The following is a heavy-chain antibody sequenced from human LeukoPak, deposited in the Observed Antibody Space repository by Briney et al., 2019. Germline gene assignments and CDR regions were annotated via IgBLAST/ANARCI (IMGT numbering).Heavy chain of an antibody. CDR3: ARYCGGDCYGLDV. CDR2: IKQDGSEK. Sequence: PGGSLRLSCTASGFTFSSYWMSWVRQAPGKGLEWVANIKQDGSEKDYVDSVKGRFTISRDNAKNSLHLQMNSLRAEDTALYYCARYCGGDCYGLDVWGQGTTVTVSS. J-gene: IGHJ6*02. V-gene: IGHV3-7*01. CDR1: GFTFSSYW. D-gene: IGHD2-21*01.